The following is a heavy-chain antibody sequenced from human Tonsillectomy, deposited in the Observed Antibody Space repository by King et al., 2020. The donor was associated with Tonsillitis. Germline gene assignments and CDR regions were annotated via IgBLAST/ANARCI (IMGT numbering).Heavy chain of an antibody. V-gene: IGHV2-5*01. Sequence: TLQESGPTLVKPTQTLTLTCTFSGFSLSTSGVGVGWIRQPPGKALEWLALFYWNDDKRYSPSLKSRLTITKDTSKNQVVLTMTNVDPVDTATYYCAHTSRSSSSWLWSAFDIWGQGTMVTVSS. CDR3: AHTSRSSSSWLWSAFDI. D-gene: IGHD6-13*01. CDR2: FYWNDDK. CDR1: GFSLSTSGVG. J-gene: IGHJ3*02.